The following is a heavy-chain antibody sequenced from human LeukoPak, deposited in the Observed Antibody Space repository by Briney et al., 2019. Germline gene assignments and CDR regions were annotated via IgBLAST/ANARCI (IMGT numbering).Heavy chain of an antibody. CDR3: ARSDYDSSGYYYGS. D-gene: IGHD3-22*01. Sequence: QSGTSLRLSCAASGFTFINYAIHWVRQAPGKGLEWVSAISGSGGSTYYADSVKGRFTISRDNSKNTLYLQMNSLRAEDTAVYYCARSDYDSSGYYYGSWGQGTLVTVSS. J-gene: IGHJ5*02. CDR1: GFTFINYA. V-gene: IGHV3-23*01. CDR2: ISGSGGST.